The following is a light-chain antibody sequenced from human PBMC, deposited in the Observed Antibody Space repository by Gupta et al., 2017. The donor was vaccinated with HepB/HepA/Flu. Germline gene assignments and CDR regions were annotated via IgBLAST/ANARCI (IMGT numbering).Light chain of an antibody. Sequence: EIVLTQSPGSLSLSPGERATLSCRASQAVSNNFLAWCQQKPGQAPRLLIYGASSRATGIPDRFSGSGSGTDFTLTISGLEPEDFAVYYCQQYSSSPITFGGGTKVEIK. CDR1: QAVSNNF. CDR3: QQYSSSPIT. CDR2: GAS. V-gene: IGKV3-20*01. J-gene: IGKJ4*01.